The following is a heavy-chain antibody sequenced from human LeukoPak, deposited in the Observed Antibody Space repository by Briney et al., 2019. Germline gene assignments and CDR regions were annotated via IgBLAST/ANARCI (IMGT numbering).Heavy chain of an antibody. CDR1: GYTFTSYD. CDR2: MNPNSGNT. D-gene: IGHD3-16*01. CDR3: ARGRLWGNWFDP. V-gene: IGHV1-8*03. Sequence: ASVKVSCKASGYTFTSYDINWVRQATGQGLEWMGWMNPNSGNTGYAQKFQGRVTITRNTSISTAYMELSSLRSEDTAVYYCARGRLWGNWFDPWGQGTLVTVSS. J-gene: IGHJ5*02.